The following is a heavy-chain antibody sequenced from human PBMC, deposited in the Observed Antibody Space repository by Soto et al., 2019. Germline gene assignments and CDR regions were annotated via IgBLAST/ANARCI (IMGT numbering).Heavy chain of an antibody. CDR1: GGDFLSYT. CDR3: AQMWFGELWHGMDV. CDR2: IIPILDVA. Sequence: QLVQSGAEVKKPGSSVKVSCKASGGDFLSYTIYWVRQAPGQGPEWMGTIIPILDVAKNAQKFQGRVAITADKATSTVYMELRSLRSDDTAVYYCAQMWFGELWHGMDVWGQGTTITVSS. V-gene: IGHV1-69*02. J-gene: IGHJ6*02. D-gene: IGHD3-10*01.